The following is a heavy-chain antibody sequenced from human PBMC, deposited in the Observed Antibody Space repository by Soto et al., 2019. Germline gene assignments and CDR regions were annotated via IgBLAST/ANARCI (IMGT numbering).Heavy chain of an antibody. Sequence: GGSLRLSCAASGFTFSSYAMNWVRQAPGKGLEWVSAISATGGTTYYADSVKGRFTISRDNSKNTLYLQMNSLRADDTAVYYCGRENWFDPWGQGTLVTVSS. J-gene: IGHJ5*02. CDR2: ISATGGTT. CDR1: GFTFSSYA. V-gene: IGHV3-23*01. CDR3: GRENWFDP.